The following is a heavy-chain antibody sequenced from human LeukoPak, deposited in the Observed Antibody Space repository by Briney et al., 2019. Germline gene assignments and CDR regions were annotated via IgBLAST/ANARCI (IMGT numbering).Heavy chain of an antibody. CDR1: GYSFTNYW. J-gene: IGHJ5*02. CDR3: ARHPNYYDSSGYYYTWFDP. V-gene: IGHV5-51*01. Sequence: GESLKISCKGSGYSFTNYWIGWVRQMPGKGLEWMGIIYPGDSDTRYSPSFQGQVTISVDKSISTAYLQWSSLKASDTAMYYCARHPNYYDSSGYYYTWFDPWGQGTLVTVSS. D-gene: IGHD3-22*01. CDR2: IYPGDSDT.